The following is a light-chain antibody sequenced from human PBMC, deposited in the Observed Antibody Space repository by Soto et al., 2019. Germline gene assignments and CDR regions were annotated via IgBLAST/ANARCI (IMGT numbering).Light chain of an antibody. V-gene: IGKV3-20*01. J-gene: IGKJ2*01. Sequence: EIVLTQSPGTLSLSPGERATLSCRASQSVDSTYLAWYQQKPGQAPRLLIYGASSRATGIPDRFSGSVSGTDFTHTISRLEPEDFAVYYCQQYGSSLYTFGQGTKLEIK. CDR1: QSVDSTY. CDR2: GAS. CDR3: QQYGSSLYT.